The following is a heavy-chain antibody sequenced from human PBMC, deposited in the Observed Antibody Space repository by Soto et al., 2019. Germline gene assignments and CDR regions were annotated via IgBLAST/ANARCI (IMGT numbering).Heavy chain of an antibody. V-gene: IGHV3-30-3*01. Sequence: QVQLVESGGGVVQPGRSLRLSCAASGFTFSSYAMHWVRQAPGKGLEWVAVISYDGSNKYYADSVKGRFTISRDNSKNTLDRQMNSLIAEDTAVYYCARFKDVGGGLQITWGQGTLVTVSA. CDR2: ISYDGSNK. J-gene: IGHJ5*02. CDR1: GFTFSSYA. D-gene: IGHD5-12*01. CDR3: ARFKDVGGGLQIT.